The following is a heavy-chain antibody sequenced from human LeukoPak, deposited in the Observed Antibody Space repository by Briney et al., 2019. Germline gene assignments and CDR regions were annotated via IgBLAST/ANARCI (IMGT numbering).Heavy chain of an antibody. V-gene: IGHV5-51*01. D-gene: IGHD2-2*02. CDR1: GYSFTSYW. J-gene: IGHJ4*02. CDR3: ATGGYCTSTSCYNFFDY. CDR2: IYPGDSDT. Sequence: GESLKISCKGSGYSFTSYWIGWVRQMPGKGLEWMGIIYPGDSDTRYSPSFQGQVTISADKSISTAYLQWSSLKASDTAMYYCATGGYCTSTSCYNFFDYWGQGTLVTVSS.